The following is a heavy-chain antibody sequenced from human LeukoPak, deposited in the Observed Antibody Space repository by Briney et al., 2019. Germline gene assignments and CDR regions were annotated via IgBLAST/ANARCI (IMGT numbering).Heavy chain of an antibody. CDR3: ARGLSWNTYYFDP. CDR1: GGSIRTYY. D-gene: IGHD1/OR15-1a*01. V-gene: IGHV4-59*07. J-gene: IGHJ4*02. Sequence: SDTLSLTHTVSGGSIRTYYGSWIRQPPGKGRVDMGYIYYTGNSNYSPSPKSRVTISVDTSKSQFTLKPSSVTAADAAVYYCARGLSWNTYYFDPWGQGTLVTVSS. CDR2: IYYTGNS.